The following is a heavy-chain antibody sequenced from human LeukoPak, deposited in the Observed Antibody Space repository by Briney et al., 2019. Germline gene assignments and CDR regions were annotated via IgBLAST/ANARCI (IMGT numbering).Heavy chain of an antibody. V-gene: IGHV5-51*03. CDR1: GYSFTSYW. J-gene: IGHJ4*02. CDR2: IYPGDSDT. CDR3: ARKATPFDY. Sequence: GESMKFSYKGSGYSFTSYWIGWVRQLPGKGLAWMGIIYPGDSDTRYSPSFQGQVTISADKSISTAYLQWSSLKASDTAMYYCARKATPFDYWGQGTLVTVSS.